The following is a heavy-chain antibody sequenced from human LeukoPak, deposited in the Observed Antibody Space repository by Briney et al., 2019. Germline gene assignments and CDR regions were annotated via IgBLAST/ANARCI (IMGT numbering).Heavy chain of an antibody. CDR3: ARGQRWEPTWNYYYYGMDV. J-gene: IGHJ6*02. CDR1: EYTFTGYY. V-gene: IGHV1-2*02. Sequence: ASVKVSCKASEYTFTGYYMHWVRQAPGQGLEWMGWINPNSGGTNYAQKFQGRVTMTRDTSISTAYMELSRLRSDDTAVYYCARGQRWEPTWNYYYYGMDVWGQGTTVTVSS. CDR2: INPNSGGT. D-gene: IGHD1-26*01.